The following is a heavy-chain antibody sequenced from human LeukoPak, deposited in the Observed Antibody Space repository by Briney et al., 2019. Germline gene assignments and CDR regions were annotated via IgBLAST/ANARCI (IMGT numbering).Heavy chain of an antibody. CDR1: GGSISSYY. V-gene: IGHV4-59*01. CDR3: ARADSHYDILTGYYPYYFDY. J-gene: IGHJ4*02. Sequence: PPETLSLTCTVSGGSISSYYWSWIRQPPGKGLEWIGYIYYSGSTNYNPSLKSRVTISVDTSKNQFSLKLSSVTAADTAVYYCARADSHYDILTGYYPYYFDYWGQGTLVTVSS. D-gene: IGHD3-9*01. CDR2: IYYSGST.